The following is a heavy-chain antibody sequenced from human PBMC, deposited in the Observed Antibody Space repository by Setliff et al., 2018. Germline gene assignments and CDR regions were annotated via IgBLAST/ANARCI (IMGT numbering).Heavy chain of an antibody. Sequence: SETLSLTCSVSGGSISSSNYYWGWIRQSPGKGLEWIGSINYRGSTYDNPSLKSRVTMSVDTSKSHFSLRLSSVTAADTAMYYCVTIRDRQGPYIYSYYMDVWGEGTTVT. CDR1: GGSISSSNYY. CDR3: VTIRDRQGPYIYSYYMDV. D-gene: IGHD2-21*01. J-gene: IGHJ6*03. CDR2: INYRGST. V-gene: IGHV4-39*02.